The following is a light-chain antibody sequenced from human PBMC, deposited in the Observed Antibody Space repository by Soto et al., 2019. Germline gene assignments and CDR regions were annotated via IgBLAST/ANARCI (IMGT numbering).Light chain of an antibody. CDR3: QQYGSSPIT. CDR1: QSVSSSY. Sequence: EIVLTQSPGTLSLSPGERATLSCRASQSVSSSYLAWYQQKPGQAPRLLIYGASSRATGITDRFSGSGSGTYFTLTISSLESEDFAVYYCQQYGSSPITFCQGTRLEIK. V-gene: IGKV3-20*01. J-gene: IGKJ5*01. CDR2: GAS.